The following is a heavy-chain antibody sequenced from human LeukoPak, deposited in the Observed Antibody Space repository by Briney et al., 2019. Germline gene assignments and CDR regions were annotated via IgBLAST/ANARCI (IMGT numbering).Heavy chain of an antibody. CDR3: ARDPYPYYYGSGSYYSDY. J-gene: IGHJ4*02. V-gene: IGHV4-34*01. CDR1: GGSFSGYY. Sequence: PSETLSLTCAVYGGSFSGYYWGWTRQPPGKGLEWIGEINHSGSTNYNPSLKSRVTISVDTSKNQFSLKLSSVTAADTAVYYCARDPYPYYYGSGSYYSDYWGQGTLVTVSS. CDR2: INHSGST. D-gene: IGHD3-10*01.